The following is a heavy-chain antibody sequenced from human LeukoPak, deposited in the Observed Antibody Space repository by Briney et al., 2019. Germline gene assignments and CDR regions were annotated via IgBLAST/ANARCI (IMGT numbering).Heavy chain of an antibody. CDR1: GFTFSRYW. V-gene: IGHV3-74*01. J-gene: IGHJ6*03. Sequence: GGSLRLSCEASGFTFSRYWMHWVRQAPGKGLVWVSRINSDGSRTTYADSVKGRFTISRDNAKNTLYLQMNSLRAEDTAVYYCARIAAARGWYYYYYMDVWGKGTTVTISS. CDR2: INSDGSRT. CDR3: ARIAAARGWYYYYYMDV. D-gene: IGHD6-13*01.